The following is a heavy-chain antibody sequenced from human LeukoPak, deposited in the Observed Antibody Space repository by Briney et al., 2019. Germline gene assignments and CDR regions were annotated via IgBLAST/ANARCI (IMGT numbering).Heavy chain of an antibody. D-gene: IGHD3-10*01. Sequence: KPSETLSLTCTVSGSSISNYYWGWIRQAPGKGLEWIGSIYYSGNTYYNSSLKSRVIIIIDTPKNHFSLTLSSVTAADTAVYYCARSDGYGLVGIWGQGTMVAVSS. CDR2: IYYSGNT. V-gene: IGHV4-39*07. CDR1: GSSISNYY. CDR3: ARSDGYGLVGI. J-gene: IGHJ3*02.